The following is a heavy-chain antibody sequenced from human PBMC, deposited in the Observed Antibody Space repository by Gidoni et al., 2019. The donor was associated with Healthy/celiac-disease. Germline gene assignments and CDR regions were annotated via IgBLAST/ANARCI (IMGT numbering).Heavy chain of an antibody. J-gene: IGHJ6*02. V-gene: IGHV3-48*02. CDR3: ARGFPVDTAKSGGMDV. Sequence: EVQLVESGGGLVQPGGSLRLSCSSSGFPFRRYSMNWVRQAPGKGLEWVSYISSSSSTIYYADSVKGRFTISRDNAKNSLYLQMNSLGDEDTAVYYCARGFPVDTAKSGGMDVWGQGTTVTVSS. D-gene: IGHD5-18*01. CDR2: ISSSSSTI. CDR1: GFPFRRYS.